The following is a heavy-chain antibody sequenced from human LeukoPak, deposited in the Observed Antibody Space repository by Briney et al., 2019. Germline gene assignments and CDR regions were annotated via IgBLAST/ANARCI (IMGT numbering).Heavy chain of an antibody. CDR1: GGTFSSYA. D-gene: IGHD3-10*01. CDR2: IIPILGIT. CDR3: ATPGVRYPRGYYGMDV. V-gene: IGHV1-69*04. J-gene: IGHJ6*02. Sequence: RASVKVSCKASGGTFSSYAISWVRQAPGQGLEWMGRIIPILGITNYAQKFQGRVTITADKSTSTAYMELSSLRSEDAAVYYCATPGVRYPRGYYGMDVWGQGTTVTVSS.